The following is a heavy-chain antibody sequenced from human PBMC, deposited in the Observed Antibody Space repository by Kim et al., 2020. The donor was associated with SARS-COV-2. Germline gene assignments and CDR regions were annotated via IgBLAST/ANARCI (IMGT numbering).Heavy chain of an antibody. CDR3: AKGANYDSRQNVNPFDY. Sequence: GGSLRLSCAASGFTFSSYAMNWVRQAPGKGLEWVSSISGSGSNTYYKASVKGRFTISRDNSKNTLYLQMSSLRAEDTAVYYCAKGANYDSRQNVNPFDYWGQGTLVTVSS. V-gene: IGHV3-23*01. J-gene: IGHJ4*02. CDR1: GFTFSSYA. D-gene: IGHD3-22*01. CDR2: ISGSGSNT.